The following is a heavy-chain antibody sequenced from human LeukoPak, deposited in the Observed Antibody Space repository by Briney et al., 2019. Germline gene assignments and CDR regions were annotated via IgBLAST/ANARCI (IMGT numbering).Heavy chain of an antibody. V-gene: IGHV3-21*01. CDR2: ISSSSSYI. Sequence: GGSLRLSCAASGFTFSSYSMNWVRQAPGKGLEWVSSISSSSSYIYYADSVKGRFTISRDNAKNSLYLQMNSLRAEDTAVYYCAREGTYYYDSSGYYWETDAFDIWGQGTMVTVSS. J-gene: IGHJ3*02. CDR3: AREGTYYYDSSGYYWETDAFDI. D-gene: IGHD3-22*01. CDR1: GFTFSSYS.